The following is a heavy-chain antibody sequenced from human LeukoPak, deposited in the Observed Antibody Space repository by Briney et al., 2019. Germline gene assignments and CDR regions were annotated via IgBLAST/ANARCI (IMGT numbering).Heavy chain of an antibody. CDR1: GGSIDSSTYY. V-gene: IGHV4-39*07. CDR2: VYESGVT. J-gene: IGHJ4*02. CDR3: ARAWSIAARPFDY. D-gene: IGHD6-6*01. Sequence: PSETLSLTCTVSGGSIDSSTYYWAWIRQPPGKGLEWIGSVYESGVTYYNPSLKNRVTISVDTSKNQFSLKLSSVTAADTAVYYCARAWSIAARPFDYWGQGTLVTVSS.